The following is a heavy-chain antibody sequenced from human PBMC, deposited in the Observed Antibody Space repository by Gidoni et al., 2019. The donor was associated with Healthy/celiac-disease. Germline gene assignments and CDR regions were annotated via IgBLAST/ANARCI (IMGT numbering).Heavy chain of an antibody. J-gene: IGHJ4*02. Sequence: QVQLVESGGGVVQPGRSLRLSCAAYGFTFSSYGMHWVRQAPGKGLEWVAVIWYDGSNKYYADSVKGRFTISRDNSKNTLYLQMNSLRAEDTAVYYCAREGRGSYIDYWGQGTLVTVSS. CDR3: AREGRGSYIDY. CDR1: GFTFSSYG. CDR2: IWYDGSNK. D-gene: IGHD3-16*01. V-gene: IGHV3-33*01.